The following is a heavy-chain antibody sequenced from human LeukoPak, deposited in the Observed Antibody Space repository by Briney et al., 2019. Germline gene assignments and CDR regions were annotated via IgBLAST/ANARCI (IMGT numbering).Heavy chain of an antibody. V-gene: IGHV1-2*04. D-gene: IGHD1-26*01. CDR3: ARDGNSGSYFGAY. Sequence: GASVKVSCKASGYTFTSYGISWVRQAPGQGLEWMGWINPNSGGTNYAQKFQGWVTMTRDTSISTAYMELSRLRSDDTAVYYCARDGNSGSYFGAYWGQGTLVTVSS. J-gene: IGHJ4*02. CDR1: GYTFTSYG. CDR2: INPNSGGT.